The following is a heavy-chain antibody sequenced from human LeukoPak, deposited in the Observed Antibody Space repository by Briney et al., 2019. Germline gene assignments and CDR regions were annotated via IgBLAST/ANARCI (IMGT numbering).Heavy chain of an antibody. Sequence: GGSLRLSCAASRFTFSDFSMNWVRQAPGKGLEWVSSISGSGKYIYYADSVKGRFTISRDNAKNSLYLQMNSLRAEDTAVYYCARGGYSGTYYFDYWGQGTLVTVSS. J-gene: IGHJ4*02. CDR3: ARGGYSGTYYFDY. V-gene: IGHV3-21*01. CDR1: RFTFSDFS. D-gene: IGHD1-26*01. CDR2: ISGSGKYI.